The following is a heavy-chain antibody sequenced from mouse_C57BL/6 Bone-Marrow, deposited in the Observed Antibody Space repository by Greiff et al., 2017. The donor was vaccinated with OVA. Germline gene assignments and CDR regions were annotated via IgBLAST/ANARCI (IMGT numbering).Heavy chain of an antibody. CDR2: IHPNSGST. V-gene: IGHV1-64*01. Sequence: VQLQQPGAELVKPGASVKLSCKASGYTFTSYWMHWVKQRPGQGLEWIGMIHPNSGSTNYNEKFKSKATLTVDKSSSTAYMQLSSLTSEDSAVYYCARYSHDYSHWYFDVWGTGTTVTVSS. D-gene: IGHD2-4*01. CDR1: GYTFTSYW. J-gene: IGHJ1*03. CDR3: ARYSHDYSHWYFDV.